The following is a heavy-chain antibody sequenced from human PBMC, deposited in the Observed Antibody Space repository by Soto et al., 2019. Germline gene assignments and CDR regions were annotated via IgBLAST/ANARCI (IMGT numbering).Heavy chain of an antibody. CDR3: GRGGCGGAFYI. CDR2: ISYDGRNE. Sequence: LRLSCADSGFAISSSAMHWVRQAPGKGLEWVAVISYDGRNEYYADSMKGRSTVSRDISRNRLDLQMKGLRAEDTAVYYCGRGGCGGAFYIRGQEKMVT. D-gene: IGHD2-21*01. CDR1: GFAISSSA. V-gene: IGHV3-30*04. J-gene: IGHJ3*02.